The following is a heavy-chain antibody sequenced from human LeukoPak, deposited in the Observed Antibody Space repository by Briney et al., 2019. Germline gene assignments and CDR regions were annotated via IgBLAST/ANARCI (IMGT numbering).Heavy chain of an antibody. D-gene: IGHD3-10*01. Sequence: ASVKVSCKASGYTFTSYYMHWVRQAPGQGLEWMGIINPSGGSTSYAQKFQGRVTMTRDMSTNTAYMEMSSLTSEDTAVYYCAREGEYYSESGNLVDASDVWGQGTMVTVSA. CDR3: AREGEYYSESGNLVDASDV. CDR2: INPSGGST. V-gene: IGHV1-46*01. J-gene: IGHJ3*01. CDR1: GYTFTSYY.